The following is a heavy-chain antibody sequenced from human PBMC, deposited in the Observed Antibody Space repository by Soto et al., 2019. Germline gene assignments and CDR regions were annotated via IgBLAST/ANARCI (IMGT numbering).Heavy chain of an antibody. Sequence: GGSLRLSCAASGFTFSDYWMHWVRQAPGKGLVWVSRINSDGSSTFYADSVKGRFTISRDNDKNTLYLQMNSLRAEDTAVYYCASSLLTPFDYWGQGTLVTVSS. D-gene: IGHD1-26*01. CDR3: ASSLLTPFDY. V-gene: IGHV3-74*01. CDR1: GFTFSDYW. J-gene: IGHJ4*02. CDR2: INSDGSST.